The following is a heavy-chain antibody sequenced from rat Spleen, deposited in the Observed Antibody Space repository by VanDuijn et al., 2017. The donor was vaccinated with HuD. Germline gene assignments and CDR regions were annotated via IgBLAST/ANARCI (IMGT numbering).Heavy chain of an antibody. CDR2: IWTGGST. CDR3: ARGPRYYDGYYGRFDY. V-gene: IGHV2-30*01. Sequence: QVQLKESGPGLVQPSQTLSLTCTVSGFSLTSYNVHWVRQPTGKGLEWMGVIWTGGSTDYNSALKSRLSISRDTSKSQVFLKMYSLQTEDIATYYCARGPRYYDGYYGRFDYWGQGVMVTVSS. J-gene: IGHJ2*01. CDR1: GFSLTSYN. D-gene: IGHD1-12*03.